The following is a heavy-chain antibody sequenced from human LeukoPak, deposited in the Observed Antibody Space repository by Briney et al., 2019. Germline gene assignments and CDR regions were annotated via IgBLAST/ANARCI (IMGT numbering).Heavy chain of an antibody. J-gene: IGHJ4*02. CDR2: INPNIGDT. Sequence: GASVKVSCKASGYTFTGYYMHWVRQAPGQGLEWMGWINPNIGDTNYAQKFQGRVTMTRDTSISTAYMELSRLRSDDTAVYYCARSYPTTMIVFGRTSYFDCWGQGTLVTVSS. D-gene: IGHD3-22*01. V-gene: IGHV1-2*02. CDR1: GYTFTGYY. CDR3: ARSYPTTMIVFGRTSYFDC.